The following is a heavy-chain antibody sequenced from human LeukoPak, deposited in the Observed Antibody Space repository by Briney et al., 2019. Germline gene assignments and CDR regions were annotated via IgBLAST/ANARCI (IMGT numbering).Heavy chain of an antibody. V-gene: IGHV4-59*11. CDR2: IFYSGRT. CDR3: ARVRSAAATNAFDY. CDR1: GGSISGHY. D-gene: IGHD6-13*01. Sequence: SETLSLTCPVSGGSISGHYWSWIRQPPGRGLEWIGYIFYSGRTNYNPSLKSRVTMSVDTSKNQFSLQLSSVTAADTAVYYCARVRSAAATNAFDYCGQGTLVTVSS. J-gene: IGHJ4*02.